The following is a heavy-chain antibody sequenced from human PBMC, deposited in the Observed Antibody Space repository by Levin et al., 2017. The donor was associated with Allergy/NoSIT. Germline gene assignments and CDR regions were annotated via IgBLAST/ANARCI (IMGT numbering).Heavy chain of an antibody. D-gene: IGHD6-6*01. CDR3: ARGWQLGVEDYYGMDV. CDR2: ISYDGSNK. V-gene: IGHV3-30*04. J-gene: IGHJ6*02. CDR1: GFTFSSYA. Sequence: LSLTCAASGFTFSSYAMHWVRQAPGKGLEWVAVISYDGSNKYYADSVKGRFTISRDNSKNTLYLQMNSLRAEDTAVYYCARGWQLGVEDYYGMDVWGQGTTVTVSS.